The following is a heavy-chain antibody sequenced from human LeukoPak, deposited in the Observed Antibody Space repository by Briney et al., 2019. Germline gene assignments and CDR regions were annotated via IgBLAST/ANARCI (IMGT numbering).Heavy chain of an antibody. V-gene: IGHV4-39*07. J-gene: IGHJ5*02. CDR3: ARRARYCSGGSCYSVSWFDP. Sequence: SETLSLTCTVSGGSISSRSYYWGWIRQPPGKGLEWIGEINHSGSTNYNPSLKSRVTISVDTSKNQFSLKLSSVTAADTAVYYCARRARYCSGGSCYSVSWFDPWGQGTLVTVSS. CDR2: INHSGST. D-gene: IGHD2-15*01. CDR1: GGSISSRSYY.